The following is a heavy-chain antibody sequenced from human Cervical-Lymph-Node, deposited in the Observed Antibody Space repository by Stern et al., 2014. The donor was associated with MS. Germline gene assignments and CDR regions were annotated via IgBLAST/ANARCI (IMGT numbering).Heavy chain of an antibody. D-gene: IGHD4-23*01. Sequence: VQLVESGAEVKEPGASVKVSCQASGYTFSGYYIHWVRQAPGQGLEWMGWINPTSVGTNYAQKFQGRVTMTRDTSINTAYMQLSRLTSDDTAVYYCARDGPYGGNQLYWGQGTLVIVSS. J-gene: IGHJ4*02. CDR2: INPTSVGT. V-gene: IGHV1-2*02. CDR3: ARDGPYGGNQLY. CDR1: GYTFSGYY.